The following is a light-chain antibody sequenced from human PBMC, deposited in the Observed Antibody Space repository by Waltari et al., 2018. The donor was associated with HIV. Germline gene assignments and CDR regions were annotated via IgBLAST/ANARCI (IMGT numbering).Light chain of an antibody. V-gene: IGLV1-44*01. Sequence: QSVLTQPPSASGTPGQRVTIPCSGSRSNIGSKPVNWYQQLPGTATKLLIYSNDQRPSGVPDRFSGSKSGTSASLAISGLQSEDEAGYYCAAWDVSLNGLVFGGGTKLTVL. CDR3: AAWDVSLNGLV. CDR2: SND. CDR1: RSNIGSKP. J-gene: IGLJ2*01.